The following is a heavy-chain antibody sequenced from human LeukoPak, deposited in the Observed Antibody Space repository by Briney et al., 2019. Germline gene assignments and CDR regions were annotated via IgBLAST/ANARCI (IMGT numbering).Heavy chain of an antibody. CDR2: ISSRSSAT. D-gene: IGHD4-17*01. CDR1: GFTFSTYS. CDR3: ARGTGDPQRFDP. Sequence: GGSLRLSCAASGFTFSTYSMNWVRQAPGKGLEWVAYISSRSSATYYADSVKGRFTISRDNAKNSLYLLMNSLRDEDTAVYYCARGTGDPQRFDPWGQGTLVTVSS. V-gene: IGHV3-48*02. J-gene: IGHJ5*02.